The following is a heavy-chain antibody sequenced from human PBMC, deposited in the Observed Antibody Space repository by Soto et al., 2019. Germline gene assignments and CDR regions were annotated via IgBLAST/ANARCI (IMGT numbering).Heavy chain of an antibody. CDR1: GGSFSGYY. D-gene: IGHD6-13*01. CDR3: ASPAIAAAVSAFDY. J-gene: IGHJ4*02. Sequence: QVQLQQWGAGLLKPSETLSLTCAVYGGSFSGYYWSWIRQPPGKGLEWIGEINHSGSTNYNPSLTSRVTISVDTSKNQFPLKLGSVTAADTAVYYCASPAIAAAVSAFDYWGQGTLVTVSS. CDR2: INHSGST. V-gene: IGHV4-34*01.